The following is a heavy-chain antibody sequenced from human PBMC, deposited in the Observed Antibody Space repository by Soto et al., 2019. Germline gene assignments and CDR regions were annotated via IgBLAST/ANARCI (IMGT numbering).Heavy chain of an antibody. Sequence: GGSLRLSCAASGFTFSSNWVSWVRQAPGKGLEWVANIKQDGSEKYYVDSVKGRFTISRDNAKNSLYLQMNSLRAEDTAVYYCASQYSSSTYYYYYGMDVWGQGTTVTVSS. CDR2: IKQDGSEK. J-gene: IGHJ6*02. CDR3: ASQYSSSTYYYYYGMDV. V-gene: IGHV3-7*05. D-gene: IGHD6-6*01. CDR1: GFTFSSNW.